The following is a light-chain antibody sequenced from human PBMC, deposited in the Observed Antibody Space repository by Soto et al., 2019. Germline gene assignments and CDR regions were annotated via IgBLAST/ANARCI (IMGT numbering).Light chain of an antibody. Sequence: EIVLTQSPGTLSLSPGERSTLSCRASQSVSSSYLAWYQQKPGQAPRLLIHGASSRATGIPDRFSGSGSGTDLALIISRLEPEDFAVYYCQQYGSPPLTFGGGTKVEIK. CDR3: QQYGSPPLT. CDR1: QSVSSSY. CDR2: GAS. J-gene: IGKJ4*01. V-gene: IGKV3-20*01.